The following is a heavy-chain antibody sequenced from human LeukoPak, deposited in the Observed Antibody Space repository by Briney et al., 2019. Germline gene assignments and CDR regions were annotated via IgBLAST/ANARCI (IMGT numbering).Heavy chain of an antibody. Sequence: GGSLRLSCAASGFTFSSYGMHWVRQAPGKGLEWISYVSSSSSAIYYADSVKGRFTISRDNAKNSLYLQMSSLRDEDTAVYYCAQKGGTDHWGQGTLATVSS. V-gene: IGHV3-48*02. J-gene: IGHJ4*02. CDR1: GFTFSSYG. CDR2: VSSSSSAI. D-gene: IGHD2-15*01. CDR3: AQKGGTDH.